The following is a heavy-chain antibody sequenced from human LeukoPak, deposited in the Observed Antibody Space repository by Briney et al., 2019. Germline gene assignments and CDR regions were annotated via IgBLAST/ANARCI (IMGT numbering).Heavy chain of an antibody. Sequence: GGSLRLSCAASGFTFDDYAMHWVRQAPGKGLEWVSLISWDGGSTYYADSVKGRFTISRDNSKNTLYLQMNSLRAEDTAVYYCARDPYYYDSGGPDADYWGQGTLVTVSS. V-gene: IGHV3-43D*03. J-gene: IGHJ4*02. CDR2: ISWDGGST. D-gene: IGHD3-22*01. CDR3: ARDPYYYDSGGPDADY. CDR1: GFTFDDYA.